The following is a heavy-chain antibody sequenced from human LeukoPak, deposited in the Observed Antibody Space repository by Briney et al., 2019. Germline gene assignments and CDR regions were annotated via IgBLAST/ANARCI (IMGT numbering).Heavy chain of an antibody. CDR3: ASRKLGNDY. CDR1: GDSISSFY. CDR2: IYHTGST. D-gene: IGHD7-27*01. Sequence: SETLSLTCTVSGDSISSFYFSWIRQSPGKGLEWIGYIYHTGSTSYSPSLKSRVTISADTSQNQFSLKLSSVTAADTAVYYCASRKLGNDYWGQGTLVTVSS. J-gene: IGHJ4*02. V-gene: IGHV4-59*01.